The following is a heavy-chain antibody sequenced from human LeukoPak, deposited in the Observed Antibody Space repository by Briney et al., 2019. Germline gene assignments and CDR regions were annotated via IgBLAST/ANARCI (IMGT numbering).Heavy chain of an antibody. V-gene: IGHV4-59*08. CDR2: IYYSGST. D-gene: IGHD1-7*01. Sequence: SETLSLTCTVSGGSISSYYWSWIRQPPGKGLEWIGYIYYSGSTNYNPSLKSRVTISVDTSKNQFSLKLSSVTAADTAVYYCARQYWNYGYYYGMDVWGQGTTVTVSS. CDR1: GGSISSYY. J-gene: IGHJ6*02. CDR3: ARQYWNYGYYYGMDV.